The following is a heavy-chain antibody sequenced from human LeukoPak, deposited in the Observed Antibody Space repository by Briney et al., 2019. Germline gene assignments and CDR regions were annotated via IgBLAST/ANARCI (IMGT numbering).Heavy chain of an antibody. J-gene: IGHJ6*02. CDR3: ARMLVHGWFGFRVIYYYYGMDV. Sequence: SETLSLTCAVYGGSFSGYYWSWIRQPPGKGLEWIGEINHSGSTNYNPSLKSRVTISVDTSKNQFSLKLSSVTAADTAVYYCARMLVHGWFGFRVIYYYYGMDVWGQGTTVTVSS. CDR1: GGSFSGYY. CDR2: INHSGST. D-gene: IGHD3-10*01. V-gene: IGHV4-34*01.